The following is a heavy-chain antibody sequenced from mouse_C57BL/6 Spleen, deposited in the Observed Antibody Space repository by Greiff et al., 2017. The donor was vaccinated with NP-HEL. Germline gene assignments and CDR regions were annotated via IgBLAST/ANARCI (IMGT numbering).Heavy chain of an antibody. Sequence: QVQLQQSGPELVKPGASVKISCKASGYAFSSSWMNWVKQRPGKGLEWIGRIYPGDGDTNYNGKFKGKATLTADKSSSTAYMQLSSLTSEDSAVYFCARRGYNAMDDWGQGTSVTVSS. J-gene: IGHJ4*01. V-gene: IGHV1-82*01. CDR3: ARRGYNAMDD. CDR1: GYAFSSSW. CDR2: IYPGDGDT.